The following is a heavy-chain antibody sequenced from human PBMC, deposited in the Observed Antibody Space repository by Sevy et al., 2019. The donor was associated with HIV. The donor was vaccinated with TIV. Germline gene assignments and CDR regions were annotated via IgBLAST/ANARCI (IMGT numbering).Heavy chain of an antibody. Sequence: GESLKISCAASGFTFSSYAMSWVRQAPGKGLEWVSAISGSGGSTYYADSVKGRFTISRDNSKKTLYLQMNSLRAEDTAVYYCPKVMSAAGYYFDYWGQGTLVTVSS. D-gene: IGHD6-13*01. V-gene: IGHV3-23*01. J-gene: IGHJ4*02. CDR3: PKVMSAAGYYFDY. CDR2: ISGSGGST. CDR1: GFTFSSYA.